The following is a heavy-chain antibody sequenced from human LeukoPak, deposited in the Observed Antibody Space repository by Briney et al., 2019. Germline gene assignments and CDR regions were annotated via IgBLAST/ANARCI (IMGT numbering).Heavy chain of an antibody. CDR3: ARDKTTVTTGWFDP. CDR2: ISSSSSTI. D-gene: IGHD4-17*01. Sequence: PGGSLRLSCAASGFTFSSYSMNWVRQAPGKGLEWVSYISSSSSTIYYADSVKGRFTISRDNAKNSLYLQMNSLRAEDTAVYYCARDKTTVTTGWFDPWGQGTLVTVSS. V-gene: IGHV3-48*01. CDR1: GFTFSSYS. J-gene: IGHJ5*02.